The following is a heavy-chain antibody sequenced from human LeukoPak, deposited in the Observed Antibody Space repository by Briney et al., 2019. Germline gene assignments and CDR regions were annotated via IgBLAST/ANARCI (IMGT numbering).Heavy chain of an antibody. CDR3: AKDRGAAPPYYFDY. CDR2: ISYDGSNK. CDR1: GFTFSSYG. Sequence: GGSLRLSCAASGFTFSSYGMHWVRQAPGKGLEWVAVISYDGSNKYYADSVKGRFTISRDNSKNTLYLQMNSLRAEDTAVYYCAKDRGAAPPYYFDYWGQGTLVTVSS. D-gene: IGHD1-26*01. V-gene: IGHV3-30*18. J-gene: IGHJ4*02.